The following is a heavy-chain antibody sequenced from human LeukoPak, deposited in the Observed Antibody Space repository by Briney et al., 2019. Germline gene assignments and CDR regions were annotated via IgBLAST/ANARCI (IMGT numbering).Heavy chain of an antibody. D-gene: IGHD3-22*01. Sequence: PSETLSLTCAVYGGSFSGYYWSWIRQPPGKGLEWIGEINHSGSTNYNPSLKSRVTISVDTSKNQFSLKLSSVTATDTAVYYCARGPRRHYYDSSGYLYYGMDVWGQGTTVTVSS. CDR2: INHSGST. V-gene: IGHV4-34*01. CDR1: GGSFSGYY. CDR3: ARGPRRHYYDSSGYLYYGMDV. J-gene: IGHJ6*02.